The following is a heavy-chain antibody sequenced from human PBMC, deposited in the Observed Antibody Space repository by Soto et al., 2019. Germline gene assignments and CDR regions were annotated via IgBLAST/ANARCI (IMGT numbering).Heavy chain of an antibody. V-gene: IGHV1-69*13. J-gene: IGHJ5*02. CDR2: IIPIFGTA. CDR1: GGTFSSYA. D-gene: IGHD6-6*01. CDR3: ARKLDSSSSWFDP. Sequence: SVKVSCKASGGTFSSYAISWVRRAPGQGLEWMGGIIPIFGTANYAQKFQGRVTITADESTSTAYMELSSLRSEDTAVYYCARKLDSSSSWFDPWGQGTLVTVSS.